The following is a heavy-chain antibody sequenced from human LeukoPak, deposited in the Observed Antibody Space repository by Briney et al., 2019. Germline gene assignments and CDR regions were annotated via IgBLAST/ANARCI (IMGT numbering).Heavy chain of an antibody. D-gene: IGHD5-18*01. CDR1: GGSMSNYY. J-gene: IGHJ5*02. V-gene: IGHV4-59*01. Sequence: PSETLSLTCTVSGGSMSNYYWNWIRQRPGKGLECIGYMFYTGSGKYNPSLKSRVTISVDTSKRQISMKLTSVTAADTAVYYCATNLPGYSYGYWVAWGQGTLVTVSS. CDR2: MFYTGSG. CDR3: ATNLPGYSYGYWVA.